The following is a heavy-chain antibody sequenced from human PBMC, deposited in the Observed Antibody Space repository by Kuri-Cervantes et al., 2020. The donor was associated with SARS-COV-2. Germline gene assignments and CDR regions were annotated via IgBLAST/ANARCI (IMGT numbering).Heavy chain of an antibody. Sequence: SETLSLTCTVSGGSISSGDYYWSWIRQPPGKGLEWIGEINHSGSTNYNPSLKSRVTISVDTSKNQFSLKLSSVTAADTAVYYCARNFWSGSGVAYWGQGTLVTVSS. V-gene: IGHV4-39*07. D-gene: IGHD3-3*01. J-gene: IGHJ4*02. CDR2: INHSGST. CDR3: ARNFWSGSGVAY. CDR1: GGSISSGDYY.